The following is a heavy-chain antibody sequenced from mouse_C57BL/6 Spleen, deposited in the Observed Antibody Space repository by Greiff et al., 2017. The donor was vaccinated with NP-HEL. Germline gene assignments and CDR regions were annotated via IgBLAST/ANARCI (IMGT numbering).Heavy chain of an antibody. CDR1: GFSLTSYG. CDR2: IWSGGST. CDR3: ARNRNYGNYGAMDY. D-gene: IGHD2-1*01. Sequence: QVQLKESGPGLVQPSQSLSITCTVSGFSLTSYGVHWVRQSPGKGLEWLGVIWSGGSTDYNAAFISRLSISKDNSKSQVFFKMNSLQADDTAIDYCARNRNYGNYGAMDYWGQGTSVTVSS. J-gene: IGHJ4*01. V-gene: IGHV2-2*01.